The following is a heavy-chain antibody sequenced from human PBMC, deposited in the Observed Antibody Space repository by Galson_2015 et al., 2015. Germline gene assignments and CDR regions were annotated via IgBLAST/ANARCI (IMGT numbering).Heavy chain of an antibody. CDR2: ISGSGGST. CDR1: GFTFSSYA. D-gene: IGHD4-11*01. CDR3: AKDMDYSSPSYGMDV. J-gene: IGHJ6*02. Sequence: SLRLSCAASGFTFSSYAMSWVRQAPGKGLEWVPAISGSGGSTYYADSVKGRFTISRDNSKNTLYLQMNSLRAEDTAVYYCAKDMDYSSPSYGMDVWGQGTTVTVSS. V-gene: IGHV3-23*01.